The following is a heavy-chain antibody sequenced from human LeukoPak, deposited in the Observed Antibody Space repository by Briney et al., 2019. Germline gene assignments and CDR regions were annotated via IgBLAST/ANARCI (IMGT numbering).Heavy chain of an antibody. V-gene: IGHV3-69-1*01. Sequence: PGGSPRLSCAASGFAFTSYTINWVRQAPGKGLEWVSSITTSGSIKYADSVKGRFTISRDNAKNSVYLQMDNLRAEDTAVYYCARGGADYVIGYWGQGTLVTVSS. CDR1: GFAFTSYT. CDR2: ITTSGSI. CDR3: ARGGADYVIGY. J-gene: IGHJ4*02. D-gene: IGHD4-17*01.